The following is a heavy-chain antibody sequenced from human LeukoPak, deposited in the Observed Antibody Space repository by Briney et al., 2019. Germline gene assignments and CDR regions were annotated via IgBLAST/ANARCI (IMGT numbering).Heavy chain of an antibody. V-gene: IGHV3-23*01. CDR2: ITGSGSNT. Sequence: GGSLRHSCAASGFTFNTYPISCVRLAPGKGLEWVSAITGSGSNTYYADSVKGRFTISRDNSKNTLYLLMNSLRGEDTAVYYCVREGLRAYFDYCGQRTLVTVSS. CDR1: GFTFNTYP. CDR3: VREGLRAYFDY. J-gene: IGHJ4*02.